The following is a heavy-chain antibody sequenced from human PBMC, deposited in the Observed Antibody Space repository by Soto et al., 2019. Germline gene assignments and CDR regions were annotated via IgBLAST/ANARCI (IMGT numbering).Heavy chain of an antibody. CDR1: GFPFSNFG. V-gene: IGHV3-33*01. D-gene: IGHD2-21*01. CDR2: LWYDGNNK. Sequence: QVQLVESGGGVVQPGGPRGLSLAGSGFPFSNFGLPWDRQAPGKGLEWVAVLWYDGNNKYYADSVKGRFTISRDNSNNTLYVQMTSLRAEDTAVYYCARGLHSLFDYWGQGTLVTVSS. CDR3: ARGLHSLFDY. J-gene: IGHJ4*02.